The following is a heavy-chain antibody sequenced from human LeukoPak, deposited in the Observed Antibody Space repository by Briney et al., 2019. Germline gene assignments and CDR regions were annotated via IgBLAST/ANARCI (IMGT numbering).Heavy chain of an antibody. Sequence: ALVTVSCKASGYTFTTYYMHWVRQAPGQGIEWMGIINPSGGSTNYAQKFQGRVTMTRDTSTSTVYMQLSSLRSDDTAVYYCARDLGGSYQDYWGQGTLVTVSS. CDR2: INPSGGST. CDR1: GYTFTTYY. V-gene: IGHV1-46*01. J-gene: IGHJ4*02. D-gene: IGHD1-26*01. CDR3: ARDLGGSYQDY.